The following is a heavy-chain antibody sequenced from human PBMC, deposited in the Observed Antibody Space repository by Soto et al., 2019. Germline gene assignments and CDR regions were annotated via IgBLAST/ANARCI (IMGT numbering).Heavy chain of an antibody. Sequence: GGSLRLSCAASGFTFSSYSMNWVRQAPGKGLEWVSSISSSSSYIYYADSVKGRFTISRDNAKNSLYLQMNSLRAEDTAVYYCARDRSGYYDYVWGSYRYTLFDYWGQGTLVTVSS. J-gene: IGHJ4*02. D-gene: IGHD3-16*02. CDR3: ARDRSGYYDYVWGSYRYTLFDY. CDR1: GFTFSSYS. V-gene: IGHV3-21*01. CDR2: ISSSSSYI.